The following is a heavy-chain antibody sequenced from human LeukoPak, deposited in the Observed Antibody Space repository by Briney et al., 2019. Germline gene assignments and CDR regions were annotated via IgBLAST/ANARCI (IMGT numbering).Heavy chain of an antibody. D-gene: IGHD3-22*01. CDR3: AREKNYYDSSDPKYYFDY. J-gene: IGHJ4*02. CDR2: INPNSAGS. CDR1: GYTFTGYY. Sequence: ASVKVSCKASGYTFTGYYIHWARQAPGQGLEWMGWINPNSAGSNYAQKFQGRVTMTRDTSISTAYMELRSLRSDDTAVYYCAREKNYYDSSDPKYYFDYWGQGTLVTVSS. V-gene: IGHV1-2*02.